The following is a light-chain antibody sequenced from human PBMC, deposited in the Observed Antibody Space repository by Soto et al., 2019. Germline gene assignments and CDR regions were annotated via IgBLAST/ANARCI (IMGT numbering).Light chain of an antibody. V-gene: IGKV3-15*01. J-gene: IGKJ3*01. CDR3: QQRDNWPFT. CDR2: GAS. CDR1: QSLSTN. Sequence: IVMTQSPDTLSVSPGERATLSCRASQSLSTNLAWYQQKPGQAPRLLIYGASTRATGIPARFSGSGSGTEFTLTISSLQSEDFAVYYCQQRDNWPFTFGPGTTVDIK.